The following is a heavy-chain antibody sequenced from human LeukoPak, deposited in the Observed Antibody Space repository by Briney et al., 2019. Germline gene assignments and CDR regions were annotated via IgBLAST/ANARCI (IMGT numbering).Heavy chain of an antibody. CDR1: GSTFNSLS. J-gene: IGHJ4*02. CDR2: LTNSGDLT. V-gene: IGHV3-23*01. CDR3: AKDARRTDGWYYFES. Sequence: PGGSLRLSCAASGSTFNSLSMAWVRQAPGKGLEWVAALTNSGDLTYYTDSVKGRFTISRDNSKNTLYLEMSSLRAEDTAIYYCAKDARRTDGWYYFESWGRGTLVTVSS. D-gene: IGHD6-19*01.